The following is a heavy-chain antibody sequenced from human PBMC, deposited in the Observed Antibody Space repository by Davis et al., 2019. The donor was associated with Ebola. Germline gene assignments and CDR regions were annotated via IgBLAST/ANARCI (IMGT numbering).Heavy chain of an antibody. V-gene: IGHV4-38-2*02. CDR1: GYSISSGYY. CDR3: ARHASQRSIFDY. CDR2: IYHSGNT. D-gene: IGHD3-16*01. Sequence: MPSETLSLTCTVSGYSISSGYYWGWIRQPPGKGLEWIGSIYHSGNTYYNPSLKSRVTISVDTSKNQFSLKLSSVTAADTAVYFCARHASQRSIFDYWGQGTLVTVSS. J-gene: IGHJ4*02.